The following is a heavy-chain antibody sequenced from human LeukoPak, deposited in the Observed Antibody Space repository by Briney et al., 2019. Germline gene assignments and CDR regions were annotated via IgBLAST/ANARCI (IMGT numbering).Heavy chain of an antibody. CDR1: GYTFTNYG. Sequence: ASVKVSCKASGYTFTNYGITWVRQAPGQRLEWMGWISAHDGTRNYALKHEDRVTMTTDTSTSTAYVELRGLRSDDTAVYYCARRSTLYSSGRFYFDYWGQGTLVTVSS. V-gene: IGHV1-18*01. CDR2: ISAHDGTR. J-gene: IGHJ4*02. CDR3: ARRSTLYSSGRFYFDY. D-gene: IGHD6-19*01.